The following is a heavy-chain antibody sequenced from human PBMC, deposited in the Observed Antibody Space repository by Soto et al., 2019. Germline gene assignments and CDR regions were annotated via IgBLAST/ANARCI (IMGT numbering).Heavy chain of an antibody. CDR3: AKVSIVVVPQLRY. V-gene: IGHV3-48*01. J-gene: IGHJ4*02. Sequence: GSLRLSCAASGFTFSGDSINWFRQAPGKGLEWVSYISSNSRNTYYADSVKGRFTISRDNSKNTLYLQMNSLRAEDTAVYYCAKVSIVVVPQLRYWGQGTLVTVSS. CDR2: ISSNSRNT. CDR1: GFTFSGDS. D-gene: IGHD2-15*01.